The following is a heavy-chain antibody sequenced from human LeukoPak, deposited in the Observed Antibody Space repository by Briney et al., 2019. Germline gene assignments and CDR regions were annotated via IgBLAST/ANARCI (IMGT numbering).Heavy chain of an antibody. D-gene: IGHD3-3*01. CDR3: ARLRITIFGVVIGYFDY. Sequence: SETLSLTXAVSGYSISSGYYWGWIRQPPGKWLEWIGSIYHSGSTYYNPSLKSRVTISVDTSKNQFSLKLSSVTAADTAVYYCARLRITIFGVVIGYFDYWGQGTLVTVSS. CDR1: GYSISSGYY. V-gene: IGHV4-38-2*01. CDR2: IYHSGST. J-gene: IGHJ4*02.